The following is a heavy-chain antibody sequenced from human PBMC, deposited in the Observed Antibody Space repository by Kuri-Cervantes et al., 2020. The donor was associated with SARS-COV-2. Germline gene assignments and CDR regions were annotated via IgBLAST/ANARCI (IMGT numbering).Heavy chain of an antibody. CDR3: ATGLSSGWYYANSGHYFDY. CDR2: ISYDGSNK. CDR1: GFTFSSYA. J-gene: IGHJ4*02. D-gene: IGHD6-19*01. Sequence: GSLRLSCAASGFTFSSYAMHWVRQAPGKGLEWVAVISYDGSNKYYADSVKGRFTISRDNSKNTLYLQMNSLRAEDTAVYYCATGLSSGWYYANSGHYFDYWGQGTLVTVSS. V-gene: IGHV3-30-3*01.